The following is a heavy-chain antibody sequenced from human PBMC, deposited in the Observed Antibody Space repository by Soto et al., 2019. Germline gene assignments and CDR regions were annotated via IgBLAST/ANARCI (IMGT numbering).Heavy chain of an antibody. V-gene: IGHV3-49*05. CDR2: IRSKAYGGTT. CDR3: TRADDILTGYSPNYYYYGMDV. CDR1: GFTFGDYA. J-gene: IGHJ6*02. Sequence: EVQLVESGGGLVKPGRSLRLSCTASGFTFGDYAMSWFRQAPGKGLEWVGFIRSKAYGGTTEYAASVKGRFTISRDDSKSIAYLQMNSLKTEDTAVYYCTRADDILTGYSPNYYYYGMDVWGQGTTVTVSS. D-gene: IGHD3-9*01.